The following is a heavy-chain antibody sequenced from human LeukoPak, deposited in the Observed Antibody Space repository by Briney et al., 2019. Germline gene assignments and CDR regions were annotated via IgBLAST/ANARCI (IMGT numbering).Heavy chain of an antibody. Sequence: PGGSLRLPCAASGFTFSSYGMHWVRQAPGKGLEWVAVISYDGSNKYYADSVKGRFTISRDNSKNTLYLQMNSLRAEDTAVYYCAVNFRHWGPGTLVTVSS. CDR3: AVNFRH. CDR2: ISYDGSNK. D-gene: IGHD2/OR15-2a*01. V-gene: IGHV3-30*03. J-gene: IGHJ4*02. CDR1: GFTFSSYG.